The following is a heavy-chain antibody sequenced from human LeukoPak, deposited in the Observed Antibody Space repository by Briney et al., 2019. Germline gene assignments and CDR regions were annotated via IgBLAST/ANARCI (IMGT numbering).Heavy chain of an antibody. CDR1: GFTFSSYA. Sequence: PGGSLRLSCAAFGFTFSSYAMSWVRQAPGKGLEWVSAISGSGGSTYYADSVKGRFTISRDNSKNTLYLQMNSLRAEDTAVYYCAKTSQLDWLLPFDYWGQGTLVTVSS. D-gene: IGHD3-9*01. J-gene: IGHJ4*02. V-gene: IGHV3-23*01. CDR2: ISGSGGST. CDR3: AKTSQLDWLLPFDY.